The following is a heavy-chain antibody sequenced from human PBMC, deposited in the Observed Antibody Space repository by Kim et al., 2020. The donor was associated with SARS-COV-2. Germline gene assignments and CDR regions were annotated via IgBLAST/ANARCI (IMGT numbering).Heavy chain of an antibody. CDR3: ARNNALDI. J-gene: IGHJ3*02. CDR2: SRST. V-gene: IGHV4-59*01. Sequence: SRSTNYNPSLKSRVTISLDTSKNQFSLKLNSVTAADTAVYYCARNNALDIWGQGTMVTVSS.